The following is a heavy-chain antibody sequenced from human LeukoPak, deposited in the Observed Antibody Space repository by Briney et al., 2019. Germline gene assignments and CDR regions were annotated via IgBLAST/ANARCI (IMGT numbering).Heavy chain of an antibody. CDR3: ARLVVTAPQNHYYMDV. J-gene: IGHJ6*03. V-gene: IGHV4-34*01. D-gene: IGHD2-21*02. CDR2: INHIGTT. Sequence: NPSETLSLTCTVSGGSFNGYYWTWIRQPPGKGLEWIAEINHIGTTNHNPSLKSRVSVSTDTSKNQFFLRLTSVTAADTALYYCARLVVTAPQNHYYMDVWGEGTTVTVSS. CDR1: GGSFNGYY.